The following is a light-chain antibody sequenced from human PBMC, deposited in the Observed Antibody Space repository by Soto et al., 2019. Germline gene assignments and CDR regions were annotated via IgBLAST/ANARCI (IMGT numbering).Light chain of an antibody. V-gene: IGKV3-20*01. J-gene: IGKJ1*01. CDR1: QSVSNNY. CDR3: QQYGSSGT. CDR2: GAS. Sequence: EIMMTQSPVTLSVSPGERAPLSCRASQSVSNNYLAWYQQKPGQAPRLLIYGASNRATGIPDRFSGSGSGTDFTLTISRLEPEDFAVYYCQQYGSSGTFGQGTKVDIK.